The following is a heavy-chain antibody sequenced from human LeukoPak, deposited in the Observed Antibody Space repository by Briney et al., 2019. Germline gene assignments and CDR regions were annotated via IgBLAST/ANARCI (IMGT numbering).Heavy chain of an antibody. D-gene: IGHD3-10*01. CDR1: GFSFDDYA. Sequence: GGSLRLSCAASGFSFDDYAMHWVRQAPGKGLEWVSLITWDGGNTYYADSVKGQFTISRDNSKNSLYLQMNSLRSDDTAVYYCAREVGGVIIGNAFDIWGQGTMVTVSS. V-gene: IGHV3-43D*03. J-gene: IGHJ3*02. CDR3: AREVGGVIIGNAFDI. CDR2: ITWDGGNT.